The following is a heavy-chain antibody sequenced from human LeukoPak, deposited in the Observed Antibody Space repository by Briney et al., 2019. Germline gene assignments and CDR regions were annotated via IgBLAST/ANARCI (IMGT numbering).Heavy chain of an antibody. V-gene: IGHV4-59*01. Sequence: PSETPSLTCTDPGGSISSSYWSWIRQPPGKGLEWIGYIYYSGSTNYNPSLKSRVTISVDTSKNQFSLKLSSVTAADTAVYYCAMGDYYDSSGYPLLYYWGQGTLVTVSS. CDR2: IYYSGST. CDR1: GGSISSSY. D-gene: IGHD3-22*01. CDR3: AMGDYYDSSGYPLLYY. J-gene: IGHJ4*02.